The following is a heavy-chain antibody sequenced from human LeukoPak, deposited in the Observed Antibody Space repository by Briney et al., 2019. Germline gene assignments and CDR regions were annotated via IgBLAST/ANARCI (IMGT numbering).Heavy chain of an antibody. CDR2: IIPIFGTA. CDR3: ARGGDSSGWNYYYYGMDV. Sequence: ASVKVSCKASGYTFTSYGISWVRQAPGQGLKWMGGIIPIFGTANYAQKFQGRVTITADQSTSTAYMELSSLRSEDTAVYYSARGGDSSGWNYYYYGMDVWGKGTTVTVSS. V-gene: IGHV1-69*13. D-gene: IGHD6-19*01. CDR1: GYTFTSYG. J-gene: IGHJ6*04.